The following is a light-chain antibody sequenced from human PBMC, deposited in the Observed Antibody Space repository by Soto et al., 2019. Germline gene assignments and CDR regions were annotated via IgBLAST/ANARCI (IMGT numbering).Light chain of an antibody. CDR3: RPYTSNSTRYV. Sequence: QSVLTQPASVSGSPGQTITISCTGTSSDVGGYNYVSWYQQHPVKAPKLMMYDVSNRPSGVSNRVSGSKSGNTASLTISGLQDEDEADYCCRPYTSNSTRYVFATGAKVTVL. CDR1: SSDVGGYNY. J-gene: IGLJ1*01. V-gene: IGLV2-14*01. CDR2: DVS.